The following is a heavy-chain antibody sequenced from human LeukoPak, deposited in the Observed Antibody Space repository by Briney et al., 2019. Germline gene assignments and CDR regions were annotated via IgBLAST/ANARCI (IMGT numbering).Heavy chain of an antibody. V-gene: IGHV4-34*01. Sequence: PSETLSLTCAVYGGSFSGYYWSWIRQPPGKGLEWIGEINHGGSTNYNPSLKSRVTISVDTSKNQFSLKLSSVTAADTAVYYCARGGRDDRSIDYWGQGTLVTVSS. CDR3: ARGGRDDRSIDY. CDR2: INHGGST. D-gene: IGHD1-1*01. J-gene: IGHJ4*02. CDR1: GGSFSGYY.